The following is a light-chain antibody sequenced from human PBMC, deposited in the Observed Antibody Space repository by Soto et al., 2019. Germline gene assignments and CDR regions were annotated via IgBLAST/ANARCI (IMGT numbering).Light chain of an antibody. J-gene: IGLJ2*01. CDR2: DVS. CDR1: SSDIGGYNY. V-gene: IGLV2-14*03. Sequence: QSALTQPASVSGSPGQSITISCTGTSSDIGGYNYVSWYQQHPGKAPKVLIYDVSNRPSGDSDRFSGSKSGNTASLTISGLQAEDEADYYCSSYTSSSTFVLFGGGTKLTVL. CDR3: SSYTSSSTFVL.